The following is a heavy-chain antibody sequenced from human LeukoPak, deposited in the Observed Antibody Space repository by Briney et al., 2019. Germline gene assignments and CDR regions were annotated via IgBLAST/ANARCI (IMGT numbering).Heavy chain of an antibody. Sequence: PGGALRISCTAPAFTPNNHAMKLGRPGPGKGLGWVSGISDSGDSTYYAASVKGRFTISKDSSKNTVSLQMSSLRAEDTAVYYCAKSLRYRYGDCLEDWGQGTLVTVSS. CDR1: AFTPNNHA. J-gene: IGHJ4*02. V-gene: IGHV3-23*01. CDR2: ISDSGDST. D-gene: IGHD2-21*02. CDR3: AKSLRYRYGDCLED.